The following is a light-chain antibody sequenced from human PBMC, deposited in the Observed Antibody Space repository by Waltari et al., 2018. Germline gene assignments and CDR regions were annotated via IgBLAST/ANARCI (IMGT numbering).Light chain of an antibody. Sequence: ETLMTQSPATLSVSQGERATLPCRASQSIGRNLAWYQQKPGQAPKLLIYGASTRAAGVPIRFSGSGSGTEFTLTINSLQSEDFAVYYCQQFNDWPPYTFGQGTKLELK. V-gene: IGKV3-15*01. J-gene: IGKJ2*01. CDR3: QQFNDWPPYT. CDR2: GAS. CDR1: QSIGRN.